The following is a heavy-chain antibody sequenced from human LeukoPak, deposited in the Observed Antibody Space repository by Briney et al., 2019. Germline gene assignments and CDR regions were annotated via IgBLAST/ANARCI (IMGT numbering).Heavy chain of an antibody. J-gene: IGHJ5*02. CDR3: ATDGSGSYYNWFDP. D-gene: IGHD3-10*01. CDR1: GGTFRRFA. Sequence: GASVKVSCKASGGTFRRFAMSWVRQAPGQGLEWMGGIIPIFGTANYAQKFQGRVTITADESTSTAYMELSSLRSEDTAVYYCATDGSGSYYNWFDPWGQGTLVTVSS. V-gene: IGHV1-69*13. CDR2: IIPIFGTA.